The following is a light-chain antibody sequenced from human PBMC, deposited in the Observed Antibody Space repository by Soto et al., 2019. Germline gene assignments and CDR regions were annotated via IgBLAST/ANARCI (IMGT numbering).Light chain of an antibody. CDR2: GTS. Sequence: DIVLTQSPGTLSLSPGERATLSCRASQSVSSQYLAWYQQKPGQPPRVLIYGTSIRATGIPERFSGGGSGTDFTLTITRLEPEDFAVYYCQQYGSSLFTFGPGTKVDFK. CDR1: QSVSSQY. J-gene: IGKJ3*01. V-gene: IGKV3-20*01. CDR3: QQYGSSLFT.